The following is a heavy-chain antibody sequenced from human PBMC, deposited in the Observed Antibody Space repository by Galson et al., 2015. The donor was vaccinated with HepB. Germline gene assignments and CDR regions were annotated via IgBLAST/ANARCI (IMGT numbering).Heavy chain of an antibody. Sequence: SVKVSCKVSGYTLTELSMHWVRQAPGKGLEWMGGFDPEDGETIYAQKFQGRVTMTEDTSTDTAYMELSSLRSEDTAVYYCATAHSGSYYLHYFDYWGQGTLVTVSS. D-gene: IGHD1-26*01. J-gene: IGHJ4*02. V-gene: IGHV1-24*01. CDR1: GYTLTELS. CDR3: ATAHSGSYYLHYFDY. CDR2: FDPEDGET.